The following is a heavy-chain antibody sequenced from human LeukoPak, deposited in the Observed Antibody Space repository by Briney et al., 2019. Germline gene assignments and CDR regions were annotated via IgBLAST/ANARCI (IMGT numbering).Heavy chain of an antibody. CDR2: ISAYNGNT. CDR1: GYTFTSYG. V-gene: IGHV1-18*01. Sequence: ASVKVSCKASGYTFTSYGVSWVGQAPGQGLEGMGWISAYNGNTNYAQKFQGRVTMTRDMSTSTVYMELSSLRSEDTGVYYCAREGGDTPMVKFDSWGQGTLVTVSS. D-gene: IGHD5-18*01. J-gene: IGHJ4*02. CDR3: AREGGDTPMVKFDS.